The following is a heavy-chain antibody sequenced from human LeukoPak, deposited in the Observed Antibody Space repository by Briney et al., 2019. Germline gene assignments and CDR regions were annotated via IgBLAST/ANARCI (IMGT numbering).Heavy chain of an antibody. CDR3: ARQNGVGLFILP. J-gene: IGHJ4*02. CDR1: GDSISTSNSY. Sequence: SETLSLTCTVSGDSISTSNSYWGWIRRPPGKGLEWVGSIYYSGNTYYNPSLKSRVTISVDTSKNQFSLKLTSVTAADTAVYYCARQNGVGLFILPGGQGTLVTVSS. V-gene: IGHV4-39*01. D-gene: IGHD3-3*01. CDR2: IYYSGNT.